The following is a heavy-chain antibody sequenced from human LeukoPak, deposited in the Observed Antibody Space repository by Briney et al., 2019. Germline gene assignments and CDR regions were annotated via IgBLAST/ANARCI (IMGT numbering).Heavy chain of an antibody. CDR1: VGSISGYY. CDR2: IYYSGST. CDR3: ARESLGYSYGMDV. J-gene: IGHJ6*02. V-gene: IGHV4-59*01. Sequence: KPSETLSLTCTVSVGSISGYYWSWIRQPPGKGLEWFGYIYYSGSTNYNPSLKSRVTISVDTSKNQFSLKLSSVTAADTAVYYCARESLGYSYGMDVWGQGTTVTVSS.